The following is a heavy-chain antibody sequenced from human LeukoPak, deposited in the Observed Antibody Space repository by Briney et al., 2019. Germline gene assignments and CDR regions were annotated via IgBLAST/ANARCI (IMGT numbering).Heavy chain of an antibody. CDR1: GGSISSYY. Sequence: SETLSLTCTVSGGSISSYYWSWIRQPAGKGLXWIGRIYTSGSTNYNPSLKSRVTMSVDTSKNQFSLKLSSVTAADTAVYYCARDLDYYDFDYWGQGTLVTVSS. J-gene: IGHJ4*02. CDR3: ARDLDYYDFDY. D-gene: IGHD3-10*01. V-gene: IGHV4-4*07. CDR2: IYTSGST.